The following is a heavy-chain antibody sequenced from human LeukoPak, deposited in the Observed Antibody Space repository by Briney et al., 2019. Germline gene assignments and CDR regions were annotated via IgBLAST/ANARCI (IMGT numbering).Heavy chain of an antibody. CDR2: FDPEDGET. CDR3: ARAFYDSSGYYGAFDY. Sequence: ASVKVSCKVSGYTLTELSMHWVRQAPGKGLEWMGGFDPEDGETIYAQKFQGRVTMTEDTSTDTAYMELSSLRSEDTAVYYCARAFYDSSGYYGAFDYWGQGTLVTVSS. V-gene: IGHV1-24*01. CDR1: GYTLTELS. J-gene: IGHJ4*02. D-gene: IGHD3-22*01.